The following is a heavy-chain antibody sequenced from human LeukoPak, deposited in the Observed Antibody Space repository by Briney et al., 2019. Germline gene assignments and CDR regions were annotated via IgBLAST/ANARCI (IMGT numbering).Heavy chain of an antibody. D-gene: IGHD2-2*01. J-gene: IGHJ6*02. CDR1: GGSISSYY. CDR2: IYYSGST. CDR3: ARLRVVPAAIYYYYYGMDV. Sequence: SETLSLTCTVSGGSISSYYWSWIRQPPGKGLEWIGYIYYSGSTNYNPSLKSRVTISVDTSKNQFSLKPSSVTAADTAVYYCARLRVVPAAIYYYYYGMDVWGQGTTVTVSS. V-gene: IGHV4-59*08.